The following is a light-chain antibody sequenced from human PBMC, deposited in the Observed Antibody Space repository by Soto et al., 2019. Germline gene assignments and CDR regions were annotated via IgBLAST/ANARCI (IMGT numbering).Light chain of an antibody. J-gene: IGKJ2*01. CDR2: GAS. CDR1: QSVSSSY. V-gene: IGKV3-20*01. CDR3: QQYGSSPMYT. Sequence: EIVLTQSPGTLSLSPGERATPSCRASQSVSSSYLAWYQQKPGQAPRLLIYGASSRATGIPDRFSGSGSGTAFTLTISRLEPEDFAVYYCQQYGSSPMYTYGQGTKLEIK.